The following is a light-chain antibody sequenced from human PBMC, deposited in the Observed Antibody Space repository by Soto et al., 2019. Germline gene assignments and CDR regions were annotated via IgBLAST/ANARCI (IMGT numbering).Light chain of an antibody. V-gene: IGLV2-11*01. CDR3: CSYAGSYTLVV. Sequence: QSALTQPRSVSGSPGQSVTISCTGTSSDVGGYNYVSWYQQHPGKAPKLMIYDVSKRPSGVRDRFSGSKSGNTAALTISGLQAEDDADYYCCSYAGSYTLVVFGGGTKLTVL. J-gene: IGLJ2*01. CDR1: SSDVGGYNY. CDR2: DVS.